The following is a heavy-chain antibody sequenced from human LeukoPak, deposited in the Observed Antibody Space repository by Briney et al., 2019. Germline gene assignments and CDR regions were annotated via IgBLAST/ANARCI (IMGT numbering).Heavy chain of an antibody. CDR3: ARAGSSSHLRGDAFDI. D-gene: IGHD6-13*01. J-gene: IGHJ3*02. CDR2: IKQDGSEK. CDR1: GFTFSSYW. V-gene: IGHV3-7*01. Sequence: GGSLRLSCAASGFTFSSYWMSWVRQAPGKGLEWVANIKQDGSEKYYVDSVKGRFTISRDNAKNSLYLQMNSLRAEDTAVYYCARAGSSSHLRGDAFDIWGQGTMVTVSS.